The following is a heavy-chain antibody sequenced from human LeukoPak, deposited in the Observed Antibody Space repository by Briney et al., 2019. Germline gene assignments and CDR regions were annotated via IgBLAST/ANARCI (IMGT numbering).Heavy chain of an antibody. CDR1: GYSISSGYY. J-gene: IGHJ4*02. V-gene: IGHV4-38-2*02. Sequence: SETLSLTCAVSGYSISSGYYWGWIRQPPGKGLEWIGSIYHSGSTYYNPSLKSRVTISVDTSKNQFSLKLSSVTAADTAVYYCARDSSGPPVGYWGQGTLVTVSS. D-gene: IGHD3-22*01. CDR3: ARDSSGPPVGY. CDR2: IYHSGST.